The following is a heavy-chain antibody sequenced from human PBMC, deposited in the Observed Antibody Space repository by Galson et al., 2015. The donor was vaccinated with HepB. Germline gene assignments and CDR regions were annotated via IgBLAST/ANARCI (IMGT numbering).Heavy chain of an antibody. J-gene: IGHJ5*02. V-gene: IGHV5-10-1*01. CDR3: ARHGDFLNWFDP. CDR1: EYNFASYW. CDR2: IDPKNSYT. D-gene: IGHD3-10*01. Sequence: HSGAEVKQPGESLRISCKGSEYNFASYWISWVRQMPGKGLEWMAMIDPKNSYTHYSPSFQGHVTLSVDKSITTAYLQLSSLKASDTAIYYCARHGDFLNWFDPWGQGTLVTVSS.